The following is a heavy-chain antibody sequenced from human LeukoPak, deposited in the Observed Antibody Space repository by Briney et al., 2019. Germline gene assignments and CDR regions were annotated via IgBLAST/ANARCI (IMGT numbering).Heavy chain of an antibody. J-gene: IGHJ4*02. CDR2: IYYSGST. V-gene: IGHV4-39*01. Sequence: PSETLSLTCTVSGGSISSSSYYWGWIRQPPGKGLEWIGSIYYSGSTYYNPSLKSRVTISVDTSKNQFSLKLSSVTAADTAVYYCARLERNQLLPRGYWGQGTLVTVPS. D-gene: IGHD2-2*01. CDR3: ARLERNQLLPRGY. CDR1: GGSISSSSYY.